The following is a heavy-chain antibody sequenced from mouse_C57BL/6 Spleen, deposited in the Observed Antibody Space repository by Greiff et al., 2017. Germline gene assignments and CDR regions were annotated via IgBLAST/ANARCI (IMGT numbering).Heavy chain of an antibody. CDR2: IYPGDGDT. J-gene: IGHJ4*01. D-gene: IGHD1-1*01. CDR3: ARENTVDYYAMDY. CDR1: GYAFSSSW. V-gene: IGHV1-82*01. Sequence: VKLVESGPELVKPGASVKISCKASGYAFSSSWMNWVKQRPGKGLEWIGRIYPGDGDTNYNGKFKGKATLTADKSSSTAYMQRSSLTSEDSAVXFCARENTVDYYAMDYWGQGTSVTVSS.